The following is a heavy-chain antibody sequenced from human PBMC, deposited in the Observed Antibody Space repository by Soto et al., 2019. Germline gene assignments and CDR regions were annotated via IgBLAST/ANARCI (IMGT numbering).Heavy chain of an antibody. J-gene: IGHJ6*02. D-gene: IGHD3-3*01. V-gene: IGHV3-30-3*01. CDR3: ARDRGSWSGYPWSAVDV. CDR2: ISNDGSNT. CDR1: GFTFSKYA. Sequence: GGSLRLSCAASGFTFSKYAMHWVRQARGTGLEWVAVISNDGSNTYYADSVKGRFTISRDNSKNTLYLQMNSLREEDTAVYYCARDRGSWSGYPWSAVDVWGQGTTVTVSS.